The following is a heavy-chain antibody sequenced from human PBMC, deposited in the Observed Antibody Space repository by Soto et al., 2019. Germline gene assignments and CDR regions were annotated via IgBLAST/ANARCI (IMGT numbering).Heavy chain of an antibody. CDR3: AKYLSVGATNDYYYGMDV. Sequence: GGSLRLSCAASGFTFSSYAMSWVRQAPGKGLEWVSAISGSGGSTYYADSVKGRFTISRDNSKNTLYLQMNSLRAEDTAVYYCAKYLSVGATNDYYYGMDVWGQGTTVTVSS. J-gene: IGHJ6*02. D-gene: IGHD1-26*01. CDR1: GFTFSSYA. V-gene: IGHV3-23*01. CDR2: ISGSGGST.